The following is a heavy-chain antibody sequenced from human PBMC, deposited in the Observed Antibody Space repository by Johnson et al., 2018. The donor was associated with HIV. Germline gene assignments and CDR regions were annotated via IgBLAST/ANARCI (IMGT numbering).Heavy chain of an antibody. Sequence: QVQLVESGGGVVRPGGSLRLSCAASGFAFDDYGMSWVRQAPGKGLEWVAVILYDGGNKYYADSVKGRFTISRDNSKNTLYLQMNSLGAEDTAVYYCAKDGGITIFGVVMSDDAFDIWGQGTMVTVSS. V-gene: IGHV3-30*18. CDR2: ILYDGGNK. CDR3: AKDGGITIFGVVMSDDAFDI. J-gene: IGHJ3*02. CDR1: GFAFDDYG. D-gene: IGHD3-3*01.